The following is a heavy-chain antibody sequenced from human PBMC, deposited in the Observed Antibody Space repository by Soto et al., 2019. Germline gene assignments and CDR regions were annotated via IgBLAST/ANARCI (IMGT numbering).Heavy chain of an antibody. D-gene: IGHD2-15*01. V-gene: IGHV3-74*01. J-gene: IGHJ5*02. Sequence: GGSLRLSCAASGLTFNRYWMHWVRHAPGKGPVWVSHINTDGSNTNYADSVKGRFTISRDNAKSTLFLQMNSLRDEDTAVYYCAREFCSGGNCYTYYFDPWGQGIPVTIS. CDR1: GLTFNRYW. CDR2: INTDGSNT. CDR3: AREFCSGGNCYTYYFDP.